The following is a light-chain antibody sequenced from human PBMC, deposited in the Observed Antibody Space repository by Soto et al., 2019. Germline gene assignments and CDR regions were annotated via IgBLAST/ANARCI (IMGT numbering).Light chain of an antibody. CDR2: GTS. CDR3: QQYGYLVT. Sequence: LTKSPATLSMSPGSRAALTCRASQSVCSNFAWFQQKPGQAPRLLLYGTSSRATGIPDRFSGSVSGKDFTLTISTLEPEDYAVYYCQQYGYLVTFGGGTKVGI. CDR1: QSVCSN. V-gene: IGKV3-20*01. J-gene: IGKJ4*01.